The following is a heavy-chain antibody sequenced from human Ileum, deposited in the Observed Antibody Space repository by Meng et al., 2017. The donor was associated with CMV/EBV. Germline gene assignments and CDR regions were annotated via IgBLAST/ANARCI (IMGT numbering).Heavy chain of an antibody. J-gene: IGHJ4*02. CDR2: IYPGDSDT. V-gene: IGHV5-51*01. Sequence: GGSLRLSCKASGYSFTSYWIGWVRQMPGKGLEWMGIIYPGDSDTRYSPSFQGQVTISADKSINTAFLQWSSLKASDTAMYYCARRGYGDYVKSYYFDYWGQGTLVTISS. D-gene: IGHD4-17*01. CDR3: ARRGYGDYVKSYYFDY. CDR1: GYSFTSYW.